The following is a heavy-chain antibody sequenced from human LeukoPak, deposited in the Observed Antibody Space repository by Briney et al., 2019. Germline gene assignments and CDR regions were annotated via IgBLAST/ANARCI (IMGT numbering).Heavy chain of an antibody. CDR2: TYYRSKWYN. J-gene: IGHJ3*02. D-gene: IGHD1-26*01. Sequence: SQTLSLTCALSGDSVSTNSAAWHWSRQSPSRGLEWVVRTYYRSKWYNDYAESVKSRISINPDTSKNQFSLQLDSVTPEDTAVYYCVRDRKSSGSYHAFDIWGQGTMVTVSS. CDR1: GDSVSTNSAA. V-gene: IGHV6-1*01. CDR3: VRDRKSSGSYHAFDI.